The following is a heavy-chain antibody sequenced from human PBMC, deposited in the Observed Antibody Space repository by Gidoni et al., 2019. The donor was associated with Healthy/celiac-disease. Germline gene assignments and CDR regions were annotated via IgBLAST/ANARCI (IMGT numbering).Heavy chain of an antibody. CDR1: GLTFSRYE. J-gene: IGHJ4*02. V-gene: IGHV3-48*03. CDR3: ARCTLIVGATRGPFDY. Sequence: EVQLVASAGGLVQPGGSLRLSCAASGLTFSRYEMTWVRQAPGKGLEWVSYISRSGSTIYYADSVKGRFTISRDNAKNSLYLQMNSRRAEDTAVYYCARCTLIVGATRGPFDYWGQGTLVTVSS. CDR2: ISRSGSTI. D-gene: IGHD1-26*01.